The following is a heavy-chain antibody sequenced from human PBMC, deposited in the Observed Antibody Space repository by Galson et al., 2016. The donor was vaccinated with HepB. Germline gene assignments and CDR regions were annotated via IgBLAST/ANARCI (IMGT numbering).Heavy chain of an antibody. CDR1: GDSISSYF. V-gene: IGHV4-4*07. J-gene: IGHJ3*02. CDR2: ISPSGST. CDR3: ARDLKAVPGAEEYDAFDI. D-gene: IGHD4/OR15-4a*01. Sequence: SETLSLTCTVSGDSISSYFWSWIRQPAGKRLEWIGRISPSGSTDSNPSLKSRVTVSLDTSKKRLSLKMTSVTAADTAMYFCARDLKAVPGAEEYDAFDIWGQGTLVTVSS.